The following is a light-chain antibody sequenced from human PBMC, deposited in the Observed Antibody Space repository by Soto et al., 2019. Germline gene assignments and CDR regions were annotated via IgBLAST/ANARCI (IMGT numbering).Light chain of an antibody. J-gene: IGKJ3*01. CDR3: QQYNIWPRS. CDR1: QSVSSN. Sequence: EIVMTQSPATLSVSPGERATLSCRASQSVSSNLAWYQQKPGQAPRLLIYGASTRATGIPARFSGSGSGTEFTPTISSLQSEDVAVYYCQQYNIWPRSFGPGAKVDIK. V-gene: IGKV3-15*01. CDR2: GAS.